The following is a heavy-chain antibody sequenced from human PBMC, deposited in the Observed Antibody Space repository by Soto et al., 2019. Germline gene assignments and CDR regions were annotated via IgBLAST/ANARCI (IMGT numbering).Heavy chain of an antibody. CDR3: AKPSTTLRFLEPPGYGMDV. CDR2: INSDGSST. J-gene: IGHJ6*02. V-gene: IGHV3-74*01. CDR1: GFTFSSYW. D-gene: IGHD3-3*01. Sequence: LRLSCAASGFTFSSYWMHWVRQAPGKGLVWVSRINSDGSSTSYADSVKGRFTISRDNAKNTPYLQMNSLRAEDTAVYYCAKPSTTLRFLEPPGYGMDVWGQGTTVTVSS.